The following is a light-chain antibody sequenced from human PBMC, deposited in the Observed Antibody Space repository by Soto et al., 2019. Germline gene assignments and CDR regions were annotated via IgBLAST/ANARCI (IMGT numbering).Light chain of an antibody. CDR1: QSVSSNY. Sequence: EIVLTQSPGTLSLSPGERATLSCRASQSVSSNYLAWYQQKPGQAPRLLIYGASNKATGIPDRFSGSGSETDFTLTISRLEPEDFAVYYCQQYGRSSLTFGGGTKVEIK. CDR3: QQYGRSSLT. V-gene: IGKV3-20*01. J-gene: IGKJ4*01. CDR2: GAS.